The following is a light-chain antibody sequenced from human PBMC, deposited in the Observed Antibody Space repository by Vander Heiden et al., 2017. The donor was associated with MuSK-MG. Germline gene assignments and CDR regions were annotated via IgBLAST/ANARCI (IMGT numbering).Light chain of an antibody. CDR3: SSYTSSSPYG. V-gene: IGLV2-14*01. Sequence: QSALTQPASVSRSPAQSITISCTGTSSDVGGYNYVSWYQQHPGKAPKLRRDDVSNRPSGVSNRCSGSKTGKTASLTISGLQAEDEADYYCSSYTSSSPYGFGTGTKVTVL. CDR2: DVS. J-gene: IGLJ1*01. CDR1: SSDVGGYNY.